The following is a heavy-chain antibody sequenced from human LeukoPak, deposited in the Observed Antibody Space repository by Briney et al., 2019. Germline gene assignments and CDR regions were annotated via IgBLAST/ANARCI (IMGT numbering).Heavy chain of an antibody. J-gene: IGHJ4*02. V-gene: IGHV3-23*01. CDR3: VVTPYYFGY. D-gene: IGHD3-22*01. CDR2: ISGSGGST. CDR1: GFTFSSYA. Sequence: PGGSLRPSCAASGFTFSSYAMSWVRQAPGKGLEWVSAISGSGGSTYYADSVKGRFTISRDNSKNTLYLQMNSLRAEDTAVYYGVVTPYYFGYWGQGTLVTVSS.